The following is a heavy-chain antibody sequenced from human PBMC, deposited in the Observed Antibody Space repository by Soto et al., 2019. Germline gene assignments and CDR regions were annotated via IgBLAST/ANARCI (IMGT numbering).Heavy chain of an antibody. J-gene: IGHJ6*02. Sequence: VASVKVSCKASGGTFSSYAISWVRQAPGQGLEWMGGIIPIFGTANYAQKFQGRVTITADESTSTAYMELSSLRSEDTAVCYCARDGRLLGFGELLTLDVWGQGTTVTVSS. CDR1: GGTFSSYA. V-gene: IGHV1-69*13. D-gene: IGHD3-10*01. CDR3: ARDGRLLGFGELLTLDV. CDR2: IIPIFGTA.